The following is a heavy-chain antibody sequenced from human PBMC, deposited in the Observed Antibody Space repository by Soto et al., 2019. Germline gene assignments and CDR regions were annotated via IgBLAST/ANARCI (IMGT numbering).Heavy chain of an antibody. CDR3: ARRDTVTTFHYYYYGMDV. CDR1: GYSFTSYW. V-gene: IGHV5-10-1*01. Sequence: HGESLKISCKGSGYSFTSYWISWVRQMPGKGLEWMGRIDPSDSYTNYSPSFQGHVTISADKSISTAYLQWSSLKASDTAMYYCARRDTVTTFHYYYYGMDVWGQGTTVTVSS. CDR2: IDPSDSYT. J-gene: IGHJ6*02. D-gene: IGHD4-4*01.